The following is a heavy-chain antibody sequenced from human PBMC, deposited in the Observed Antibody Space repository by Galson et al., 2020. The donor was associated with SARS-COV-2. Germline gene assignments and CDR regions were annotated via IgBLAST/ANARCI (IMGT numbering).Heavy chain of an antibody. Sequence: HSGGSLRLSCAASGFTFSSYAMNWVRQAPGKGLEWVAVISYDGSNQYYADSVKGRFTISRDNSKNTLYLQMNSLRAEDTAVYYCARRDYYGSGTHALLEYWGQGTLVTVSS. CDR2: ISYDGSNQ. V-gene: IGHV3-30*04. CDR1: GFTFSSYA. CDR3: ARRDYYGSGTHALLEY. J-gene: IGHJ4*02. D-gene: IGHD3-10*01.